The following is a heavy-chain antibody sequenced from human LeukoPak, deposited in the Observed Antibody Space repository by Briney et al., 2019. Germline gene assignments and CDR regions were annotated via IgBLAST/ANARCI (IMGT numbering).Heavy chain of an antibody. Sequence: GGSLRLSCVASGFPFSSYWMTWVRQAPGKGLEWVSVIYSGGSTYYADSVKGRFTISRDNSKNTLYLQMNSLRAEDTAVYYCAAVHTVTGDYWGQGTLVTVSS. CDR3: AAVHTVTGDY. D-gene: IGHD4-17*01. CDR1: GFPFSSYW. CDR2: IYSGGST. V-gene: IGHV3-53*01. J-gene: IGHJ4*02.